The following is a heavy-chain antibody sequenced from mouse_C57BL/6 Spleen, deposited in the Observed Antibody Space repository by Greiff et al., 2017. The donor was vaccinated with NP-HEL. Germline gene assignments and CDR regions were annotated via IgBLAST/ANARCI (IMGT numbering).Heavy chain of an antibody. CDR1: GYTFTSYW. CDR2: IYPSDSET. J-gene: IGHJ2*01. D-gene: IGHD4-1*01. CDR3: ARERGPLTGYFDY. V-gene: IGHV1-61*01. Sequence: QVQLQQPGAELVRPGSSVKLSCKASGYTFTSYWMDWVKQRPGQGLEWIGNIYPSDSETHYNQKFKDKATLTVDKSSSTAYMQLSSLTSEDSAVYYCARERGPLTGYFDYWGQGTTLTVSS.